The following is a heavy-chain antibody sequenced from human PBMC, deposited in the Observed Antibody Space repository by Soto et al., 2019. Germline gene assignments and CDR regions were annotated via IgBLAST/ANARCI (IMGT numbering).Heavy chain of an antibody. D-gene: IGHD3-10*01. CDR1: GGSFSGYY. J-gene: IGHJ3*02. CDR2: INHSGST. Sequence: SETLSLTCAVYGGSFSGYYWSWIRQPPVKGLEWIGEINHSGSTNYNPSLKSRVTISVDTSKNQFSLKLSSVTAADTAVYYCATPPTYYYGSGSYGAFDIWGQGTMVT. V-gene: IGHV4-34*01. CDR3: ATPPTYYYGSGSYGAFDI.